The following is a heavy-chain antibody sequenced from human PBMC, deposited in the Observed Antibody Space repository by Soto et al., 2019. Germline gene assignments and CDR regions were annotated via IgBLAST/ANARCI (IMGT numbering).Heavy chain of an antibody. D-gene: IGHD4-4*01. J-gene: IGHJ6*02. CDR1: GFTFSSYW. Sequence: EVQLVESGGGLVQPGGSLRLSCEASGFTFSSYWMHWVRQAPGKGLVWVSRIYTDGSRTSYADSVRGRFTISRDNAKNTLYLQMNRLRAEDSAVYYCGIGLQGYYGNDVWGQGTTVTVTS. V-gene: IGHV3-74*01. CDR3: GIGLQGYYGNDV. CDR2: IYTDGSRT.